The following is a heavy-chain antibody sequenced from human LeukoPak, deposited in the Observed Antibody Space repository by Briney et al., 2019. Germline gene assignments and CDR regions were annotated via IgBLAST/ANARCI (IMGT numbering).Heavy chain of an antibody. J-gene: IGHJ5*02. V-gene: IGHV1-2*06. D-gene: IGHD2-2*01. Sequence: ASVKVSCKASGYTFTGYYMHWVRQAPGQGLEWMGRINPNSGGTNYAQKFQGRVTVTRDTSISTAYMELSRLRSDDTAVYYCARGGGYCSSTSCSTLNWFDPWGQGTLVTVSS. CDR2: INPNSGGT. CDR3: ARGGGYCSSTSCSTLNWFDP. CDR1: GYTFTGYY.